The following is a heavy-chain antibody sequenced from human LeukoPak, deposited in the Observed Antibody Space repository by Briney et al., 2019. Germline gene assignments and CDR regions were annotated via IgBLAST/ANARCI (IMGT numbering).Heavy chain of an antibody. CDR1: GYSISSGYY. Sequence: SETLSLTCAVSGYSISSGYYWGWIRPPPGKGLEWIGSIYHSGSTYYNPSLKSRVTISVDTSKNQFYLKLSSVTAADTAVYYCARHARHAPFDYWGEGTLVTVSS. CDR2: IYHSGST. J-gene: IGHJ4*02. V-gene: IGHV4-38-2*01. CDR3: ARHARHAPFDY. D-gene: IGHD2-2*01.